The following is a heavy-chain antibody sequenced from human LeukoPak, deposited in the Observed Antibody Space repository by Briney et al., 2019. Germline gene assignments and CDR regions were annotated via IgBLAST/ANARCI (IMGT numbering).Heavy chain of an antibody. J-gene: IGHJ4*02. CDR1: GFTFSSFA. D-gene: IGHD6-13*01. V-gene: IGHV3-23*01. CDR3: AKRTSGSSWYSSYY. CDR2: MSGDATST. Sequence: GGSLRLSCAASGFTFSSFAMNWVRQAPGKGLEWVSTMSGDATSTYYADSVEGRFTISRDNRKNTLYLQMNSLRAEDTAVYYCAKRTSGSSWYSSYYWGQGTLVTVSS.